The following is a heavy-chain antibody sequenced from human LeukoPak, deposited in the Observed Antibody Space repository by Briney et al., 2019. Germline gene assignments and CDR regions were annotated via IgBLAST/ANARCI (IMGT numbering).Heavy chain of an antibody. CDR3: ARGTVRSSEYYFDY. CDR2: IYYSGST. J-gene: IGHJ4*02. V-gene: IGHV4-59*01. CDR1: GGSISSYY. D-gene: IGHD6-13*01. Sequence: PSETLSLTCTVYGGSISSYYWSWIRQPPGKGLEWIGYIYYSGSTNYNPSLKSRVTISVDTSKNQFSLKLSSVTAADTAVYYCARGTVRSSEYYFDYWGQGTLVTVSS.